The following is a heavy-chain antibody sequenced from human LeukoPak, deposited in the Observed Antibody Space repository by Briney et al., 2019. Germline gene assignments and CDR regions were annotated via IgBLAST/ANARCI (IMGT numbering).Heavy chain of an antibody. J-gene: IGHJ3*02. CDR2: ISAYNGNT. CDR3: ARDRSGSLGDAFDI. CDR1: GGTFSNYA. V-gene: IGHV1-18*01. Sequence: ASVKVSCKASGGTFSNYAISWVRQAPGQGLEWMGWISAYNGNTNYAQKLQGRVTMTTDTSTSTAYMELRSLRSDDTAVYYCARDRSGSLGDAFDIWGQGTMVTVSS. D-gene: IGHD2-15*01.